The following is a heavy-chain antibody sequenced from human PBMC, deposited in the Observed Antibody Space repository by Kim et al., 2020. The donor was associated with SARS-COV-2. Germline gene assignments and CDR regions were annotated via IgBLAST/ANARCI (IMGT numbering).Heavy chain of an antibody. D-gene: IGHD3-22*01. J-gene: IGHJ5*02. V-gene: IGHV5-51*01. CDR3: ARRGHDSSGYYGWFDP. Sequence: SFQGQVTISADKSISTAYLQWSSLKASDTAMYYCARRGHDSSGYYGWFDPWGQGTLVTVSS.